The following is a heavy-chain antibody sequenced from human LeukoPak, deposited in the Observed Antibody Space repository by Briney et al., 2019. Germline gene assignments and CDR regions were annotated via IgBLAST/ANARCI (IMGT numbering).Heavy chain of an antibody. CDR2: INPNSGGT. CDR3: ASDGITMVRGVVNFDY. Sequence: ASVKVSCKASGYTFTGYYMHWVRQAPGQGLEWMGWINPNSGGTNYAQKFQGRVTMTRDTSISTAYMELSRLRSDDTAVYYCASDGITMVRGVVNFDYWGQGTLVTVSS. CDR1: GYTFTGYY. D-gene: IGHD3-10*01. J-gene: IGHJ4*02. V-gene: IGHV1-2*02.